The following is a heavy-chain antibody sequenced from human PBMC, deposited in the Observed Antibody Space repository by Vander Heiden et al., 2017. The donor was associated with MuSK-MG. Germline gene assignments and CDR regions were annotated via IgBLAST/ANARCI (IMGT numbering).Heavy chain of an antibody. V-gene: IGHV3-7*03. J-gene: IGHJ4*02. Sequence: EVQLVESGGGLVQPGGSLRLSCAASGFTFSSYRMGWVRQAPGKGLELVANINQDGSENYYVDSVKGRFTISRDNAKNSLHLQMNSLRAEDTAVYYCAREGGSGYNYAYWGQGTLVTVSS. CDR3: AREGGSGYNYAY. D-gene: IGHD5-12*01. CDR1: GFTFSSYR. CDR2: INQDGSEN.